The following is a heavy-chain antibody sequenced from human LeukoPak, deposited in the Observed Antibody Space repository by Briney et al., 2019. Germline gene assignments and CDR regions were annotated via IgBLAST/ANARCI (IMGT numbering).Heavy chain of an antibody. J-gene: IGHJ4*02. Sequence: GASVKVSCKASGYTFTSYGITWVRQAPGQGLEWMGWISAYNGNTHYAQKLQGRVTMTTDTSTSTAYMDLRSLRSDDTAVYYCARDQFYRPYRGEAISFDYWGQGTLVTVSP. D-gene: IGHD3-10*01. CDR1: GYTFTSYG. V-gene: IGHV1-18*01. CDR2: ISAYNGNT. CDR3: ARDQFYRPYRGEAISFDY.